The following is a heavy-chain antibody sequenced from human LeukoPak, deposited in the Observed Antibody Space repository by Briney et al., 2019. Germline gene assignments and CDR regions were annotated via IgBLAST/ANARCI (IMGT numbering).Heavy chain of an antibody. CDR3: ARDHDSSSCPYFDY. CDR2: ISSSSSYI. J-gene: IGHJ4*02. Sequence: GGSLRLSCAASGFTFSSYSMNWVRQAPGKGLEWVSSISSSSSYIYYADSVKGRFTISRDNAKNSLYLQMNSLRAEDTAVYYCARDHDSSSCPYFDYWGQGTLVTVSS. D-gene: IGHD6-13*01. CDR1: GFTFSSYS. V-gene: IGHV3-21*01.